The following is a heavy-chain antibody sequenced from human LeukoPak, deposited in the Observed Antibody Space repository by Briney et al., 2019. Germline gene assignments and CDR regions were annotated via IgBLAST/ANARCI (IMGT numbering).Heavy chain of an antibody. CDR3: ARDRGQLVIPFFFDY. CDR1: GFTFSSYE. V-gene: IGHV3-48*03. J-gene: IGHJ4*02. CDR2: ISSSTTI. Sequence: GGSLRLSCAASGFTFSSYEMNWVRQAPGKGLEWASYISSSTTIYYADSVKGRFTISRDNAKNSLYLQMNSLRAEDTAVYYCARDRGQLVIPFFFDYWGQGTLVTVSS. D-gene: IGHD3-9*01.